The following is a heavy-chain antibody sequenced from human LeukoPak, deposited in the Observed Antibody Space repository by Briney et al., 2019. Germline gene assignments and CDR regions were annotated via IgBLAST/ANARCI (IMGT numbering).Heavy chain of an antibody. V-gene: IGHV1-18*01. Sequence: ASMKVSCKASGYTFTSYGISWVRQAPGQGLEWMGWISAYNGNTSYAQKLQGRVTMTTDTSTSTAYMELRSLRSDDTAVYYCARGLGCSTSCYPWFDPWGQGTLVTVSS. D-gene: IGHD2-2*01. J-gene: IGHJ5*02. CDR1: GYTFTSYG. CDR3: ARGLGCSTSCYPWFDP. CDR2: ISAYNGNT.